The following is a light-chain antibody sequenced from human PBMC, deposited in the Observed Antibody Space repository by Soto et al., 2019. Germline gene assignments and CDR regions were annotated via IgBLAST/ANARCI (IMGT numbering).Light chain of an antibody. V-gene: IGKV3-11*01. CDR2: DAS. CDR1: RSISNY. Sequence: EIVLTQSPATLSLSPGERATLSYRASRSISNYLGWYQQKPGQPPRLLIYDASNRATDIPARFSGSGFGTDFTLTISSLEPEDFAVYYCQQRGYWYTFGQGTKLEIK. J-gene: IGKJ2*01. CDR3: QQRGYWYT.